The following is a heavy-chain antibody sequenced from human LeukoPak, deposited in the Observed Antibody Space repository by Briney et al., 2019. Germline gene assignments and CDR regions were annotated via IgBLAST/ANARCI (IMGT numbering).Heavy chain of an antibody. CDR2: IIPIFGTA. CDR1: GGTFSSYA. J-gene: IGHJ4*02. CDR3: ARQIIAEPDYFDY. Sequence: SVRVSCKASGGTFSSYAISWVRQAPGQGLEWMGGIIPIFGTANYAQKFQGRVTITADESTSTAYMELSSLRSEDTAVYYCARQIIAEPDYFDYWGQGTLVTVSS. D-gene: IGHD6-13*01. V-gene: IGHV1-69*13.